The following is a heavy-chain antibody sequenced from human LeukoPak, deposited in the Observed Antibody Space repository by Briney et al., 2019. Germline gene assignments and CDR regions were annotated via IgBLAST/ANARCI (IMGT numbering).Heavy chain of an antibody. Sequence: GSLRLSCAASGFTFSNAWMSWVRQAPGKGLEWVANIKQDGSEKYYVDSVKGRFTISRDNAKNSLYLQMNSLRAEDTAVYYCARDRSFLEWDWGQGTLVTVSS. CDR3: ARDRSFLEWD. V-gene: IGHV3-7*01. CDR2: IKQDGSEK. CDR1: GFTFSNAW. D-gene: IGHD3-3*01. J-gene: IGHJ4*02.